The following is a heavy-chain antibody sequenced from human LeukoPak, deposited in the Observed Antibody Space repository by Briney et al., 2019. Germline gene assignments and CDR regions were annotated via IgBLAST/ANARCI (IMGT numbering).Heavy chain of an antibody. D-gene: IGHD3-10*01. CDR2: IKPSGTET. J-gene: IGHJ4*02. CDR3: GRFGDEAGIDN. CDR1: GFTFSTYW. V-gene: IGHV3-7*01. Sequence: PGGSLRLSCAASGFTFSTYWMTWVRQAPGKGLEWVANIKPSGTETYYGDPVKGRFTISRDNAKNLLYLQMSILRAEDTAVYSCGRFGDEAGIDNWGQGTLVTVSS.